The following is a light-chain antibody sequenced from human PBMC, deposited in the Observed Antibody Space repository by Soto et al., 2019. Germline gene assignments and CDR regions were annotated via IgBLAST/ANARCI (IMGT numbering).Light chain of an antibody. J-gene: IGKJ3*01. CDR1: QGIRND. CDR3: LQYYTYPRT. CDR2: ATS. Sequence: AIQMTQSPSSLSASVGDTVTITCRASQGIRNDLGWYQQKPGKAPKLLIFATSTLQNGVPSTFSGSGFGKYFTLTISCLQPEDFATYYCLQYYTYPRTFGPGTKVYLK. V-gene: IGKV1-6*01.